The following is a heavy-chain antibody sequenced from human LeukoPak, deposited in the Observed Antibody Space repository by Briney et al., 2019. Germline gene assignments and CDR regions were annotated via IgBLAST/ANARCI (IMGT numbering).Heavy chain of an antibody. CDR2: ISYDGSNK. V-gene: IGHV3-30*18. Sequence: GGSLRLSCAASGFTFSSYGMHWVRQAPGKGLEWVAVISYDGSNKYYADSVKGRFTISRDNSKNTLYLQMNSLRAEDTAVYYCAKDSGNLYSDYWGQGTLVTVSS. CDR3: AKDSGNLYSDY. J-gene: IGHJ4*02. CDR1: GFTFSSYG. D-gene: IGHD1-26*01.